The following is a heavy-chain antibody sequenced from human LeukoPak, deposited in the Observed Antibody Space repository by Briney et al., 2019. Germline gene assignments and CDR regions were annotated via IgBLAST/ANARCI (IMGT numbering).Heavy chain of an antibody. CDR1: GFTFSSYW. J-gene: IGHJ4*02. V-gene: IGHV3-7*01. CDR3: ARDSVTTYFDY. Sequence: QPGGSLRLSCADSGFTFSSYWMSWVRQAPGKGLEWVANIKQDGSEEYYVDSVKGRFTISRDNAKNSLYLQMNSLRAEDTAVYYCARDSVTTYFDYWGQGTLVTVSS. CDR2: IKQDGSEE. D-gene: IGHD4-11*01.